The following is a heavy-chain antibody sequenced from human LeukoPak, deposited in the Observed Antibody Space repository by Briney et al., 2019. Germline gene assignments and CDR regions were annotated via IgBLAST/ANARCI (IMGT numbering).Heavy chain of an antibody. CDR3: ASTGGEMATIAPDY. CDR2: IYHSGST. J-gene: IGHJ4*02. Sequence: SETLSLTCTVSGYSISSGYYWGWIRQPPGKGLEWIGSIYHSGSTYYNPSLKSRVTISVDTSKNQFSLKPSSVTAADTAVYYCASTGGEMATIAPDYWGQGTLVTVSS. CDR1: GYSISSGYY. D-gene: IGHD5-24*01. V-gene: IGHV4-38-2*02.